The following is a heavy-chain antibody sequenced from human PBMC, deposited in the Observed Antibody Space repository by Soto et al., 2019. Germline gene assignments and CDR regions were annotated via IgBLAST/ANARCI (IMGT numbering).Heavy chain of an antibody. J-gene: IGHJ5*02. Sequence: PSETLSLTCAVYGGSFSGYYWSWIRQPPGKGLEWIGEINHSGSTNYNPSLKSRVTISVDTSKNQFSLKLSSVTAADTAVYYCGRGNYPYTFWGVYYPWLDPWGKGTLVT. V-gene: IGHV4-34*01. CDR3: GRGNYPYTFWGVYYPWLDP. CDR1: GGSFSGYY. CDR2: INHSGST. D-gene: IGHD3-3*01.